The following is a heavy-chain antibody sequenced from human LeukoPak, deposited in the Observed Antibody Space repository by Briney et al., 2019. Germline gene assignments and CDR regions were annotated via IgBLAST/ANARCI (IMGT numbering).Heavy chain of an antibody. CDR2: INTNTVNP. D-gene: IGHD3/OR15-3a*01. Sequence: GASVKVSCKASGYTFTNYAVNWVRQAPGQGLEWMGWINTNTVNPAYAQGFTGRFVFSLDTPVSTAYLQISSLKAEDTAVYYCARGTSGLVTTNDYWGQGTLVTVSS. CDR3: ARGTSGLVTTNDY. CDR1: GYTFTNYA. V-gene: IGHV7-4-1*02. J-gene: IGHJ4*02.